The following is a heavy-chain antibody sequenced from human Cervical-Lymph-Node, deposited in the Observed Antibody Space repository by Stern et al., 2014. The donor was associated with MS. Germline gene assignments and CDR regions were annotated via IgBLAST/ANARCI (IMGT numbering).Heavy chain of an antibody. Sequence: QVQLMQSGTKMQKPGASVKVSCKASGYTFTAFFIHWVRHVPGQGLEWMGRLDPNSDDPTYAQKFQDRVTLTRDTSIGTAYLELSRLTSADTAVYYCAREATLIVVGIDYWGQGTQVTVSS. V-gene: IGHV1-2*06. D-gene: IGHD3-22*01. CDR2: LDPNSDDP. CDR3: AREATLIVVGIDY. CDR1: GYTFTAFF. J-gene: IGHJ4*02.